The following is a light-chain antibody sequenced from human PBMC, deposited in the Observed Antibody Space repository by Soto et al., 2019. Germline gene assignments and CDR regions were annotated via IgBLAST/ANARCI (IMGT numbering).Light chain of an antibody. CDR3: TSYTSSTTNV. CDR2: EVT. V-gene: IGLV2-14*03. J-gene: IGLJ1*01. Sequence: QSALTQPASVSGSPGQSITISCTGTRSDVGGYNYVSWYQQHPGKAPKVMIYEVTYRPAGVSNRFSGSKSGNTAYLTISGLQAEDEADYYCTSYTSSTTNVFGTGTKVTVL. CDR1: RSDVGGYNY.